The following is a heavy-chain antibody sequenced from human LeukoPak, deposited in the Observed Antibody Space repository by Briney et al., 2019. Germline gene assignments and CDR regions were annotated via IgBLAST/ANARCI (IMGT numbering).Heavy chain of an antibody. CDR3: ANHSDTAMVYAY. J-gene: IGHJ4*02. CDR2: VGFNGVTR. V-gene: IGHV3-23*01. CDR1: GFNLSDYA. D-gene: IGHD5-18*01. Sequence: GGSLRLSCVTSGFNLSDYAMTWVSQAPGKGLVWVSVVGFNGVTRFYADSVKDRFIVSRDNSKNTLNLQMNSLRAEDTAVYYCANHSDTAMVYAYWGQGTLVTVSS.